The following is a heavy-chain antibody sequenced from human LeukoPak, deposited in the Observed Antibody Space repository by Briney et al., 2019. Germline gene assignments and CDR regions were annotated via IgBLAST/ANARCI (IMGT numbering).Heavy chain of an antibody. V-gene: IGHV3-33*01. CDR3: ARVRDGYNWAFDY. CDR2: IWYDGSNE. CDR1: GFTFSSYG. J-gene: IGHJ4*02. Sequence: PGRSLRLSCAASGFTFSSYGMHWVRQAPGKGLEWVAVIWYDGSNENYADSVKGRFTISRDNSKNTLYLQMNSLGAEDTAVYYCARVRDGYNWAFDYWGQGTLVTVSS. D-gene: IGHD5-24*01.